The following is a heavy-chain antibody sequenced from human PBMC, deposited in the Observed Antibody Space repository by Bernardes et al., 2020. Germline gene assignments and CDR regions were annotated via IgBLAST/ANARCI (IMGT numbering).Heavy chain of an antibody. J-gene: IGHJ4*02. V-gene: IGHV3-7*03. CDR3: ARLQVFDQSYYRPFDC. Sequence: GGSLRLSCAASGFIFSDYWMTWVRQVPGKGLEWVASIKLDGSDKRYVDSVKGRFTISRDNNKNSLYLQMSSLRVEDTAVYYCARLQVFDQSYYRPFDCWGQGTLVTVSS. D-gene: IGHD1-26*01. CDR2: IKLDGSDK. CDR1: GFIFSDYW.